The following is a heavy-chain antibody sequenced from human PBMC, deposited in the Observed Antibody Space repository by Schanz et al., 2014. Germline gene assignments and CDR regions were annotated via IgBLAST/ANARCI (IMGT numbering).Heavy chain of an antibody. CDR3: ARDVDERRSYREGYCLGNCLDV. V-gene: IGHV3-11*05. CDR2: ISSGSSYA. CDR1: GFTFSDYY. D-gene: IGHD3-16*01. J-gene: IGHJ6*02. Sequence: QVQLVESGGGLVKPGGSLRLSCAASGFTFSDYYMSWIRQAPGKGLEWVSNISSGSSYANYADSVKGRFTISRDNAKNSMYMQMNSLKAEVKAVYYCARDVDERRSYREGYCLGNCLDVWGQGATVTVSS.